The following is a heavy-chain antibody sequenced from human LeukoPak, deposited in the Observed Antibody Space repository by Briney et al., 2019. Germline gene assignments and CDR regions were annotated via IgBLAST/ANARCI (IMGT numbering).Heavy chain of an antibody. CDR1: GYTFTDYY. CDR2: INPNSGGT. V-gene: IGHV1-2*02. D-gene: IGHD4-11*01. J-gene: IGHJ5*02. Sequence: ASVKVSCKASGYTFTDYYIHWVRQAPGQGLEWMGWINPNSGGTNYAQKFQGRVTMTRDTSISTVYMEVSRLRSDDTAVYYCARTAVATIDWFDPWGQGTLVTVSS. CDR3: ARTAVATIDWFDP.